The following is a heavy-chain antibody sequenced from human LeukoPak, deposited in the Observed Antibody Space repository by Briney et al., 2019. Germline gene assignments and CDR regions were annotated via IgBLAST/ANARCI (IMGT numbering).Heavy chain of an antibody. CDR3: ARDWSRDGYANHYYYYMDV. D-gene: IGHD5-24*01. J-gene: IGHJ6*03. CDR1: GFTFSNYW. Sequence: GGSLRLSCAASGFTFSNYWMHWVRQGPGKGLVWVSRINGDGSITAYADSVKGRFTISRDNSKNTLYLQMNSLRAEDTAVYYCARDWSRDGYANHYYYYMDVWGKGTTVTVSS. CDR2: INGDGSIT. V-gene: IGHV3-74*01.